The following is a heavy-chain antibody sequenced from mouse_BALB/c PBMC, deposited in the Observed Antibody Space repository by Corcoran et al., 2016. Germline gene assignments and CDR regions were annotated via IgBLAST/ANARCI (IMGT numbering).Heavy chain of an antibody. CDR2: IDPANGST. V-gene: IGHV14-3*02. D-gene: IGHD2-1*01. CDR3: GRSREGNYVVY. Sequence: EVQLQQSGAELVKPGALVKLSCTASGFNIKDTYMHWVKQRPEQGLEWIGRIDPANGSTKYDPKFQGKATMTADTSSNTVYLQLSSLTSEATAVYYCGRSREGNYVVYWGQGTTLTVSS. J-gene: IGHJ2*01. CDR1: GFNIKDTY.